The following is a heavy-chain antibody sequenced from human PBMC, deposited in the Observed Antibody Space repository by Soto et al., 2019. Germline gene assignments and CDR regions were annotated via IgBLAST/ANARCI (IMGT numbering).Heavy chain of an antibody. V-gene: IGHV1-69*01. CDR1: GGTFSSYA. J-gene: IGHJ5*02. D-gene: IGHD2-2*01. CDR3: ARAVVNCIRPNCYRIQPDWFDP. Sequence: AASVKVSCKASGGTFSSYAISWVRQAPGQGLEWMGGIIPIFGTANYAQKFQGRVTITADESTSTAYMELSSLRSEDTAVYYCARAVVNCIRPNCYRIQPDWFDPWG. CDR2: IIPIFGTA.